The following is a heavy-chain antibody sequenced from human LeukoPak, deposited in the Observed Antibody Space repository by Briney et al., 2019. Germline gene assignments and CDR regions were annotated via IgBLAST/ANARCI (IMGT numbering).Heavy chain of an antibody. Sequence: ASVKVSCKASGYTFTGYDINWVRQATGQGLEWMGWMNPNSGNTGYAQKFQGRVTMTRNTSISTAYMELSSLRSEDTAVYYCAREASSHDFWSGYYPPYYYYGMDVWGQGTTVTVSS. CDR2: MNPNSGNT. V-gene: IGHV1-8*01. CDR3: AREASSHDFWSGYYPPYYYYGMDV. J-gene: IGHJ6*02. CDR1: GYTFTGYD. D-gene: IGHD3-3*01.